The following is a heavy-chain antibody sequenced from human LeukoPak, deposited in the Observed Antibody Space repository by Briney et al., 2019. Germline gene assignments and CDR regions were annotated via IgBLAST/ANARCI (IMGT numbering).Heavy chain of an antibody. V-gene: IGHV4-34*01. D-gene: IGHD3-22*01. CDR2: INHSGST. J-gene: IGHJ6*02. Sequence: SETLSLTCAVYGGSFSGYYWSWIRQPPGKGLEWIGEINHSGSTNYNPSLKSRVTISVDTSKNQFSLKLSSVTAADTAVYYCARGYYYDSSASPGMDVWGQGTTVTVSS. CDR3: ARGYYYDSSASPGMDV. CDR1: GGSFSGYY.